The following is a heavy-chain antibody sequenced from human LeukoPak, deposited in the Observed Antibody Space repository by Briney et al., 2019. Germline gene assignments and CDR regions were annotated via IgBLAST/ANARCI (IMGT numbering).Heavy chain of an antibody. Sequence: PSGTLSLTCTLSGDSISSSSSYWGWIRQPRGKGLEWIGRIYYSGSTYYNPSLKRRVTISVDTSKSQFSLKRNSGTGADMAVYYCARHTVWVGYDWGQGTLVTVSS. V-gene: IGHV4-39*01. D-gene: IGHD5-12*01. CDR1: GDSISSSSSY. CDR2: IYYSGST. J-gene: IGHJ4*02. CDR3: ARHTVWVGYD.